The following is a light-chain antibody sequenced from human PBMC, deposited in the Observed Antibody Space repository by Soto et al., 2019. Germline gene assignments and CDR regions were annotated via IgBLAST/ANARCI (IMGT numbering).Light chain of an antibody. CDR3: QQYKSFSWT. J-gene: IGKJ1*01. Sequence: DIQMTQSPSSLSATVGDRVTITCRASQSISSYLNWYQQKPGKAPKLLIYKASSLESGVPSRFSGSGSGTEFTITIRSLQPDDFATYYCQQYKSFSWTFGQGTKVDI. CDR2: KAS. V-gene: IGKV1-5*03. CDR1: QSISSY.